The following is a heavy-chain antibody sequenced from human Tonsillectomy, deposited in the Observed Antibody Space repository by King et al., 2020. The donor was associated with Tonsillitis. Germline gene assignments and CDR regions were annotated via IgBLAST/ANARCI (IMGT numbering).Heavy chain of an antibody. Sequence: VQLVESGGGLVQPGGSLRLSCAASGFTFSSYAMSWVRQAPGKGLEWVSVISGSGGSRYYADSVKGRFTISRDNSKNTLYLQMSSLRAEDTAIYYCATGGMYGSGSPYDAFDIWGQGTMVTVSS. J-gene: IGHJ3*02. V-gene: IGHV3-23*04. CDR2: ISGSGGSR. CDR3: ATGGMYGSGSPYDAFDI. CDR1: GFTFSSYA. D-gene: IGHD3-10*01.